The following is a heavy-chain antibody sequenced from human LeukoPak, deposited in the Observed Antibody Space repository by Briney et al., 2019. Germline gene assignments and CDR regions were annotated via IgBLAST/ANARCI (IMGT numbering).Heavy chain of an antibody. CDR2: ISSSSSYI. J-gene: IGHJ4*02. CDR1: GFTFSTYG. CDR3: ARDRYDPYGSGSPTFDY. V-gene: IGHV3-21*01. D-gene: IGHD3-10*01. Sequence: GRSLRLSCAASGFTFSTYGMHWVRQAPGKGLEWVSSISSSSSYIYYADSVKGRFTISRDNAKNSLYLQMNSLRAEDTAVYYCARDRYDPYGSGSPTFDYWGQGTLVTVSS.